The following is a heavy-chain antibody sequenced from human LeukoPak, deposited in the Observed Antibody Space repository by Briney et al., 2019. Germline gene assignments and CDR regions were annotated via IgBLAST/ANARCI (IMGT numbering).Heavy chain of an antibody. V-gene: IGHV4-39*07. Sequence: PSETLSLTCTVSGGSISSSNYYWGWIRQPPGKGLEWIGSIYCSGSTYYNPSLKSRVTISVDRSNNQFSLKLSSVTAADTAVYYCARGNYYDSSTYYRAFDIWGQGTMVTVSS. CDR1: GGSISSSNYY. D-gene: IGHD3-22*01. CDR2: IYCSGST. CDR3: ARGNYYDSSTYYRAFDI. J-gene: IGHJ3*02.